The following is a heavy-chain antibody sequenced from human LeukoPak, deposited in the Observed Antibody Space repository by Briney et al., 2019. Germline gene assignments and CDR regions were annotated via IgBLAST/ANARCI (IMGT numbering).Heavy chain of an antibody. D-gene: IGHD5-18*01. CDR3: ARDVGYSFGPKYDAFDL. CDR2: LGQDGSYQ. V-gene: IGHV3-7*01. Sequence: GGSLRLSCAASGFSFSSYWMSWVRQVPGKGLEWVANLGQDGSYQSSLDSVKGRFTISRDNAKNSLYLQMNNLRAEDTAVYFCARDVGYSFGPKYDAFDLWGQGTLVTVSS. CDR1: GFSFSSYW. J-gene: IGHJ3*01.